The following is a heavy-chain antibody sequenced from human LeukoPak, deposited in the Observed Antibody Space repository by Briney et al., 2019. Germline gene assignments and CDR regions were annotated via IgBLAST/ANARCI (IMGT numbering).Heavy chain of an antibody. D-gene: IGHD2-21*02. J-gene: IGHJ3*02. CDR2: IWYDGSRK. V-gene: IGHV3-33*08. CDR1: GFTFSNYG. CDR3: VRGGHIVVVTSLDRDGGFDI. Sequence: PGRSLKISRAASGFTFSNYGMHWVRQVAGKGLEWVAFIWYDGSRKYYADSVKGRFTISRDNSRNTVFLQMSSLRAEDTGVYYCVRGGHIVVVTSLDRDGGFDIWGQGITVIVSS.